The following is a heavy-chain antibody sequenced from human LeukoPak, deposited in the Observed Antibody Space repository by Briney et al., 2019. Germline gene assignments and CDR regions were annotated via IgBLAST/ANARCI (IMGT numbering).Heavy chain of an antibody. D-gene: IGHD2-2*02. V-gene: IGHV3-30*02. CDR2: IRYDGSTK. Sequence: GGSLRLSCAASGFTFSTYGMHWVRQAPGKGLEWVAFIRYDGSTKYYADSVKGRFTISRDNSRNTLYLQMNSLSAEDTALYFCAKGYCTGTSCYTGLDYWGQGTLVTVSS. CDR1: GFTFSTYG. J-gene: IGHJ4*02. CDR3: AKGYCTGTSCYTGLDY.